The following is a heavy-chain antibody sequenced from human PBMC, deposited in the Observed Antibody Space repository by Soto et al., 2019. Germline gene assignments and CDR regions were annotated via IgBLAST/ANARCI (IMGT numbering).Heavy chain of an antibody. Sequence: EVQLVESGGGLVQPGGSLRLSCAASGFTFSSYWMGWVRQAPGKGLGWVANIKQDGSEKYYVDSVKGRFTISRDNAKNSLYLQMNSLRAEDTAVYYCARPGGDYAYFDYWGQGTLVTVSS. D-gene: IGHD4-17*01. CDR2: IKQDGSEK. CDR1: GFTFSSYW. CDR3: ARPGGDYAYFDY. V-gene: IGHV3-7*03. J-gene: IGHJ4*02.